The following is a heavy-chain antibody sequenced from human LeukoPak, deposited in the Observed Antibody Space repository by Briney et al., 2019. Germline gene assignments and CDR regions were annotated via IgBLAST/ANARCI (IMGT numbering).Heavy chain of an antibody. Sequence: GGSLRLSCAASGFTFSSYDMNWVRQAPGKGLQWVSDISSSGTTTYYADSVKGRFTISRDNAKNSLYLQMNSLRAEDTAVYYCARKYCSTTSCLFDNWGQGTLVTVSS. J-gene: IGHJ4*02. V-gene: IGHV3-48*03. CDR1: GFTFSSYD. D-gene: IGHD2-2*01. CDR3: ARKYCSTTSCLFDN. CDR2: ISSSGTTT.